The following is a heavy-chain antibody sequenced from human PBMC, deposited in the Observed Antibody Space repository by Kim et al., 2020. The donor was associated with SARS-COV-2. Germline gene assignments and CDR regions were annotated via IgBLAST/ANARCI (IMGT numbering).Heavy chain of an antibody. D-gene: IGHD1-26*01. Sequence: GGSLRLSCSASGFTFTNYFMHWVRQAPGKGLEYVAAISTNGGSTYYADSLKGRCTISRDNSKNTLSLQMTSLRPEDTAVYYCVRGAAVPATTPNFYYYYG. CDR1: GFTFTNYF. CDR2: ISTNGGST. J-gene: IGHJ6*01. V-gene: IGHV3-64D*09. CDR3: VRGAAVPATTPNFYYYYG.